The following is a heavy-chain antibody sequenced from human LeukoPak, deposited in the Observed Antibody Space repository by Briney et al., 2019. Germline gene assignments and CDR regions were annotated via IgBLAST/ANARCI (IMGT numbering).Heavy chain of an antibody. CDR3: LTEDTPTVYDY. Sequence: GGSLRLSCAASGFTFSSYAMHWVRQAPGKGLEWVALISFDGGVRYYADSVKGRFTIPRDNSKNTLYLQMNSLRSEDSAVYYCLTEDTPTVYDYWGQGTLVTVSS. J-gene: IGHJ4*02. D-gene: IGHD5-18*01. V-gene: IGHV3-30*04. CDR1: GFTFSSYA. CDR2: ISFDGGVR.